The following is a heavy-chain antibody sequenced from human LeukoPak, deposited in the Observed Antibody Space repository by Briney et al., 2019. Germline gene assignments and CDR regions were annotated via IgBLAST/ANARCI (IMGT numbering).Heavy chain of an antibody. Sequence: GGSLRLSCAASGFTFSNSWMSWFRQAPGKGLGWVGFIRSKAYGGTTEYAASVKGRFTISRDDSKSIAYLQMNSLKTEDTAVYYCRVYCSGGSCYMNYYYYGMDVWGQGTTVTVSS. D-gene: IGHD2-15*01. CDR2: IRSKAYGGTT. CDR3: RVYCSGGSCYMNYYYYGMDV. J-gene: IGHJ6*02. CDR1: GFTFSNSW. V-gene: IGHV3-49*03.